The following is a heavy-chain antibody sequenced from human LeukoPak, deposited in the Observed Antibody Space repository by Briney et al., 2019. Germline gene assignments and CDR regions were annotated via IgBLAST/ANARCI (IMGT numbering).Heavy chain of an antibody. CDR2: IKSKTDGGTT. D-gene: IGHD3-10*01. CDR1: GFTFSSAW. V-gene: IGHV3-15*01. Sequence: PGGSLRLSCAASGFTFSSAWMSWVRQAPGKGLEWVGRIKSKTDGGTTDYAAPVKGRFTISRDDSKNTLYLQMNSLKTEDTAVYYCTTRFTMVRGVIIPDAFDIWGQGTMVTVSS. J-gene: IGHJ3*02. CDR3: TTRFTMVRGVIIPDAFDI.